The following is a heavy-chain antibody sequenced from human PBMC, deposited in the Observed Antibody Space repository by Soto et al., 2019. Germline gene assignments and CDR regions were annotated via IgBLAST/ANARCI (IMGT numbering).Heavy chain of an antibody. CDR3: ARQVSGPAGLGDY. V-gene: IGHV3-53*04. Sequence: EVQLVESGGGLVQPGGSLRLSCAASGFTVSSNYMSWVRQAPGKGLEWVSVIYSGGSTYYADSVKGRFTISRHNSKITLYLQMNSLRAEDMAVYYGARQVSGPAGLGDYWGQGTLVTVSS. D-gene: IGHD2-2*01. CDR2: IYSGGST. CDR1: GFTVSSNY. J-gene: IGHJ4*02.